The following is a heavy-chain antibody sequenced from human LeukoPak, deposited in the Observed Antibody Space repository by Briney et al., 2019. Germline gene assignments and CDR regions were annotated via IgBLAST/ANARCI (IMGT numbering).Heavy chain of an antibody. V-gene: IGHV3-9*01. J-gene: IGHJ4*02. CDR2: ISWNSGSI. Sequence: GGSLRLSCAASGFTFDDYAMHWVRQAPGKGLEWVSGISWNSGSIGYADSVKGRFTISRDNAKNSLYLQMNSLRAEDTALYYCAKDKEGYFDYWGQGTLVTVSS. CDR3: AKDKEGYFDY. CDR1: GFTFDDYA.